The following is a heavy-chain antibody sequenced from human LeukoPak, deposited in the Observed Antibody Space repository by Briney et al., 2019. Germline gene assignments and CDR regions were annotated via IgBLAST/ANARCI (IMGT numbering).Heavy chain of an antibody. V-gene: IGHV3-23*01. J-gene: IGHJ5*02. D-gene: IGHD6-13*01. CDR2: ISGSGGST. CDR1: GFTFSSYA. Sequence: GGSLRLSCAASGFTFSSYAMSWVRQAPGKGLEWVSAISGSGGSTSYADSVKGRFTISRDNSKNTLYLQMNSLRAEDTAVYYRAKGRRSQQLVRGLWFDPWGQGTLVTVSS. CDR3: AKGRRSQQLVRGLWFDP.